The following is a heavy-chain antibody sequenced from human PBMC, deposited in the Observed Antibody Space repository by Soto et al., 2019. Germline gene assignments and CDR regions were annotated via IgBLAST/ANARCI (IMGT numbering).Heavy chain of an antibody. J-gene: IGHJ6*02. D-gene: IGHD2-2*01. Sequence: PSETLSLTCAVYGGSFSGYYWSWIRQPPGKGLEWIGEINHSGSTNYNPSLKSRVTISVDTSKNQFSLKLSSVTAADTAVYYCARGPRYCSSTSFRLRARGMDVWGQGTTVTVSS. CDR2: INHSGST. CDR3: ARGPRYCSSTSFRLRARGMDV. V-gene: IGHV4-34*01. CDR1: GGSFSGYY.